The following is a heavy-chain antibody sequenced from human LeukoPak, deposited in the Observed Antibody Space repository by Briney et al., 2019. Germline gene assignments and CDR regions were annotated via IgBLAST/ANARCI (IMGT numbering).Heavy chain of an antibody. CDR1: GGSISSSSYY. J-gene: IGHJ4*02. CDR3: ARSGYSYSYRY. Sequence: SETLSLTCTVSGGSISSSSYYWGWIRQPPGKGLEWIGEIDHSGRITYSPSLKSRVTISVDKSKNQFSLKLSSVTAADSAVFYCARSGYSYSYRYWGQGTLVTVSS. CDR2: IDHSGRI. V-gene: IGHV4-39*07. D-gene: IGHD5-18*01.